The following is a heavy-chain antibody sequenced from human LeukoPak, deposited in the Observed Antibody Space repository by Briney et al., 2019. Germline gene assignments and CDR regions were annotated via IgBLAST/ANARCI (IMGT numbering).Heavy chain of an antibody. CDR1: GYTFTSYV. J-gene: IGHJ6*03. CDR2: INAGNGNT. V-gene: IGHV1-3*03. CDR3: ATTGYSSGWYPGIYYYYMDV. D-gene: IGHD6-19*01. Sequence: ASVKVSCKASGYTFTSYVIHWVRQAPGQRLEWMGWINAGNGNTKYSQEFQDRVTITRDTSASTAYMELSSLRSEDTAVYYCATTGYSSGWYPGIYYYYMDVWGKGTTVTISS.